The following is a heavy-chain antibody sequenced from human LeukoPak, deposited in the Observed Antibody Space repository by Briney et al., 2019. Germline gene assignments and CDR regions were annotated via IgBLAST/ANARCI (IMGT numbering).Heavy chain of an antibody. CDR1: GFTFSAYS. CDR3: AKVMQDRSMNMHFDY. J-gene: IGHJ4*02. V-gene: IGHV3-48*02. CDR2: INPDSPNI. D-gene: IGHD5-18*01. Sequence: GGSLRLSCAASGFTFSAYSMNWVRQAPGKGLEWVSYINPDSPNIYYADSVKGRFTISRDNARNSLYLQMNSLRDEDPAVYYCAKVMQDRSMNMHFDYWGPGTQVTASS.